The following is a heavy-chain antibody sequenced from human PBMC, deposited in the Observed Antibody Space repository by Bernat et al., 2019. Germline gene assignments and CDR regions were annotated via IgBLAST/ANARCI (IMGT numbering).Heavy chain of an antibody. CDR3: TTDSGGGFDN. CDR2: IKSNTVGGAA. J-gene: IGHJ4*02. CDR1: GFTFSNAW. D-gene: IGHD2-15*01. Sequence: EVQLVESGGGLVKPGGSLRLSCAASGFTFSNAWMSWVRQAPGKGLEWVGRIKSNTVGGAADYAAPVKGSFTNSRDDSKTTLSLQMNRLKTEDTAVYYCTTDSGGGFDNWGQGTLVNVSS. V-gene: IGHV3-15*01.